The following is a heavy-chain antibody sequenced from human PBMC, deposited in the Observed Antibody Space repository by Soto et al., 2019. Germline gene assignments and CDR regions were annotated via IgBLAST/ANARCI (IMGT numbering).Heavy chain of an antibody. D-gene: IGHD1-26*01. Sequence: SETLSLTCSVSGDSISTEGYYWSWIRQHPGKGLEWIGYIYYSGLTSYNPSLKSRVTISRATSKNQFYLKLSSVTAADTAVYYCARSRSYYFEDFQKWGQGTLVTVSS. V-gene: IGHV4-31*03. CDR3: ARSRSYYFEDFQK. CDR2: IYYSGLT. CDR1: GDSISTEGYY. J-gene: IGHJ1*01.